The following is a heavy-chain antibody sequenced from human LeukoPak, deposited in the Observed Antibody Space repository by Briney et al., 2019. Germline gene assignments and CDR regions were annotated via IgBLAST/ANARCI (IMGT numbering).Heavy chain of an antibody. D-gene: IGHD4-17*01. Sequence: GGSLRLSCAASGFTFSSYAMSWVRQAPGKGLAWVSGISGSGGRTYYADSVKGRFTISRDNSKNTPYLQMSSLRAEDTAVYYCAKHKEDYGDSCLDDSWGQGALVTVSS. J-gene: IGHJ5*01. CDR2: ISGSGGRT. CDR3: AKHKEDYGDSCLDDS. V-gene: IGHV3-23*01. CDR1: GFTFSSYA.